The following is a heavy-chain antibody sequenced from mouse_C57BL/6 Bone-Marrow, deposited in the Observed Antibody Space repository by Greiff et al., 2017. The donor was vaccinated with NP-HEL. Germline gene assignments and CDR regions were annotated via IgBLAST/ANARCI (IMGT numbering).Heavy chain of an antibody. V-gene: IGHV1-55*01. CDR1: GYTFTSYW. CDR3: ARTPLIYYAMDY. Sequence: QVQLQQSGAELVKPGASVKMSCKASGYTFTSYWITWVKQRPGQGLEWIGDIYPGSGSTNYNEKFKSKATLTVDTSSSTAYMQPSSLTSEDSAVYYCARTPLIYYAMDYWGQGTSVTVSS. J-gene: IGHJ4*01. CDR2: IYPGSGST.